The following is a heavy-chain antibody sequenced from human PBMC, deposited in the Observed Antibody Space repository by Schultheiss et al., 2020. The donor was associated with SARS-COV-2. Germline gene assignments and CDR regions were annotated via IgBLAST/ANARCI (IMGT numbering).Heavy chain of an antibody. D-gene: IGHD6-13*01. CDR3: AHSSHGSWYSY. V-gene: IGHV2-5*02. J-gene: IGHJ4*02. CDR2: IYWDDDK. Sequence: SGPTLVKPTETLTLTCTVSGFSLSNARMGVSWIRQPPGKALEWLALIYWDDDKRYSPSLKSRLTITKDTSKNQVVLTMTNMDPVDTATYYCAHSSHGSWYSYWGQGTLVTVSS. CDR1: GFSLSNARMG.